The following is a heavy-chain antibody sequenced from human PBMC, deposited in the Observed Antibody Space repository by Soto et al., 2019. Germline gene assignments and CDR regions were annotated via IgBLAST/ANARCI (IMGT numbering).Heavy chain of an antibody. D-gene: IGHD1-7*01. CDR1: GYTLTDLS. CDR2: FDPEDGET. CDR3: ATHEGITGTPDAFDI. J-gene: IGHJ3*02. Sequence: SVKVSCKVSGYTLTDLSMHWVRQAPGKGLEWMGGFDPEDGETIYAQKFQGRVTMTEDTSTDTAYMELSSLRSEDTAVYYCATHEGITGTPDAFDIWGQGTMVTVSS. V-gene: IGHV1-24*01.